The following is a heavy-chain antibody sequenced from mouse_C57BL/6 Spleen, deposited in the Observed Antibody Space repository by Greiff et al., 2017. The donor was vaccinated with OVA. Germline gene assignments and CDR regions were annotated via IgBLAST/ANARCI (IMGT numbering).Heavy chain of an antibody. CDR3: ARSWDDGY. D-gene: IGHD4-1*01. CDR1: GYAFSSSW. J-gene: IGHJ2*01. CDR2: IYPGDGDT. V-gene: IGHV1-82*01. Sequence: QVQLQQSGPELVKPGASVKISCKASGYAFSSSWMNWVKQRPGKGLEWIGRIYPGDGDTNYNGKFKGKATLTADKSSSTAYMQLSSLTSEDSAVYFGARSWDDGYWGQGTTLTVSS.